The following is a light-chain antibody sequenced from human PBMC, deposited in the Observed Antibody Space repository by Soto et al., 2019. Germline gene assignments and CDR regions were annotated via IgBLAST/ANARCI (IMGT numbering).Light chain of an antibody. CDR1: QTISKNY. V-gene: IGKV3-20*01. CDR3: RQYGTSPRT. J-gene: IGKJ1*01. Sequence: EIVLTQSPGTLSLSPGEGATLSCRASQTISKNYLAWYQHKPGQAPRLLIYAASTRATGIPDRFSGSGSGAHFTLTVNRLEPEDFAVYYCRQYGTSPRTFGQGTKVEI. CDR2: AAS.